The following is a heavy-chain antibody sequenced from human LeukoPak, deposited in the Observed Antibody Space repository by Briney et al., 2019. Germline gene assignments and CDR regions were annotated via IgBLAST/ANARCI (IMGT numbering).Heavy chain of an antibody. CDR1: GFTFTNYA. J-gene: IGHJ4*02. Sequence: GGSLKLSCAASGFTFTNYAMSWVRQAPGKGLEWVSAISGSGGSTYYADSVKGRFTISRDNSKNTLYLQMNTLRAEDTAVYYCAKFRPITSVAGTIFHYWGQGTLVTVSS. CDR2: ISGSGGST. V-gene: IGHV3-23*01. CDR3: AKFRPITSVAGTIFHY. D-gene: IGHD6-19*01.